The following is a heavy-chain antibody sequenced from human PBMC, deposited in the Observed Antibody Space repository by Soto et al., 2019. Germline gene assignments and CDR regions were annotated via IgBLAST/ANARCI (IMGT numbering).Heavy chain of an antibody. V-gene: IGHV3-21*01. Sequence: GGSLRLSCAASGFTFSSYSMNWVRQAPGKGLEWVSSIICSSSYIYYADSVKGRFTISRDIAKNSLYLQMNSLRAEDTAVYYCARAYRVPTAMPNFWGQGTLVTVSS. J-gene: IGHJ4*02. CDR1: GFTFSSYS. CDR3: ARAYRVPTAMPNF. CDR2: IICSSSYI. D-gene: IGHD5-18*01.